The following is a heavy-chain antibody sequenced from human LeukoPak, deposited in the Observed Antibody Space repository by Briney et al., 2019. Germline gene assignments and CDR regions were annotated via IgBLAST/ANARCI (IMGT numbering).Heavy chain of an antibody. V-gene: IGHV1-46*01. CDR3: ARGQYMVRGVIMPDY. CDR2: INPSGGST. D-gene: IGHD3-10*01. Sequence: GASVKVSCKASGYTFTSYYMHWVRQAPGQGLECMGIINPSGGSTSYAQKFQGRVTMTRDTSTSTVYMELSSLRSEDTAVYYCARGQYMVRGVIMPDYWGQGTLVTVSS. CDR1: GYTFTSYY. J-gene: IGHJ4*02.